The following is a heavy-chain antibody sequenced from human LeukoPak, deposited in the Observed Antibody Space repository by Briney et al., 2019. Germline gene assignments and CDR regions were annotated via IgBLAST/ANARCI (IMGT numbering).Heavy chain of an antibody. CDR1: GFSISTSGMC. J-gene: IGHJ6*02. CDR3: ARRPRTTLTHGRLVYYGMDV. V-gene: IGHV2-70*11. Sequence: ESGPTLLNPTQTLTLTCTCSGFSISTSGMCGSWIRQPPGKALEWLARIDWDDDKYYSTSLKTRLTISKDTSKNHVVLIMMNMDPVDTAADYFARRPRTTLTHGRLVYYGMDVWGQGTTVTVSS. D-gene: IGHD4-11*01. CDR2: IDWDDDK.